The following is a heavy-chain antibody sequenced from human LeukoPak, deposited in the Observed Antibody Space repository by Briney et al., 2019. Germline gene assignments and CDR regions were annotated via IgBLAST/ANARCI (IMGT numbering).Heavy chain of an antibody. CDR3: AKERDTAMVTIDY. CDR2: IRYDEGNK. V-gene: IGHV3-30*02. J-gene: IGHJ4*02. D-gene: IGHD5-18*01. Sequence: AGGSLRLSCAASGFTFSSYGMHWVRQAPGKGLEWVAFIRYDEGNKYYADSVKGRFTISRDNSKNTLYLQMNSLRAEDTAVYYCAKERDTAMVTIDYWGQGTLVTVSS. CDR1: GFTFSSYG.